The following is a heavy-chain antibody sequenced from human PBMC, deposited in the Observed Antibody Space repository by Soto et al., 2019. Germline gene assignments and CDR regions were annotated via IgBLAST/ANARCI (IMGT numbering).Heavy chain of an antibody. Sequence: GSLRLSCEGSGFMFSIYWMSWVRQAPGKGLEWVANIRHDGSEKYYVDSVKGRFSISRDNAKNSLYLQMNSLRAEDTAAYYCARVPYYDGMDVWGQGTTVTVSS. D-gene: IGHD3-3*01. CDR1: GFMFSIYW. J-gene: IGHJ6*02. CDR3: ARVPYYDGMDV. CDR2: IRHDGSEK. V-gene: IGHV3-7*03.